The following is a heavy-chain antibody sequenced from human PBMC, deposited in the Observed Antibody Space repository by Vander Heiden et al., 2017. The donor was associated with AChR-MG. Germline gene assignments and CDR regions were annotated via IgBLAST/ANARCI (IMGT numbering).Heavy chain of an antibody. J-gene: IGHJ1*01. D-gene: IGHD3-22*01. Sequence: QVQLRESGPGLVQPSQTLSLTCTVSGGPTSSGDYYWSWIRQPPGQGLEWIGYIYYSESTYYNPSLKSRVTISVDTSKNQFSLKLSSVTAADTAVYYCASYSSGYPQYFQHWGQGTLVTVSS. CDR3: ASYSSGYPQYFQH. CDR1: GGPTSSGDYY. V-gene: IGHV4-30-4*01. CDR2: IYYSEST.